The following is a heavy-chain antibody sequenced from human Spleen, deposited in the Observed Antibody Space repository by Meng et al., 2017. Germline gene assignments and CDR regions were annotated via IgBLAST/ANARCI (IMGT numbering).Heavy chain of an antibody. CDR2: ISGSGGST. CDR1: GFTFSNYA. D-gene: IGHD2-2*01. V-gene: IGHV3-23*01. J-gene: IGHJ4*02. Sequence: GESLKISCAASGFTFSNYAITWVRQAPGKGLEWVSAISGSGGSTYYADSVKGRFTISRDNSKNTLYLQMNSLRAEDTAVYYCAKGTCSSASCYSVFDYWGPGTLVTVSS. CDR3: AKGTCSSASCYSVFDY.